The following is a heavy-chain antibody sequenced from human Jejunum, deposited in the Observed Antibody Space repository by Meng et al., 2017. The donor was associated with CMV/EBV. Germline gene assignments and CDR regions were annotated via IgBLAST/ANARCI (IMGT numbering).Heavy chain of an antibody. J-gene: IGHJ5*02. CDR2: IYWDDDK. Sequence: HITLKVSGPSLVKPTQTLTLTCTFSGFSLSTSGVGVGWIRQPPGKALEWLALIYWDDDKRYSQSLKSRLTITKDTSKNQVVLTVTNMDPVDTATYYCALFTRSWFDPWGQGTLVTVSS. V-gene: IGHV2-5*02. CDR1: GFSLSTSGVG. D-gene: IGHD2-2*01. CDR3: ALFTRSWFDP.